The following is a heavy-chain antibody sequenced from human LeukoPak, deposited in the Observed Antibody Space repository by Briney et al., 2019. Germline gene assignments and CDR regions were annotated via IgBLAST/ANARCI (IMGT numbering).Heavy chain of an antibody. CDR3: ARGVVVPAAMAPMVDY. Sequence: PGGSLRLSCAASGFTFSSYAMSWVRQAPGKGLEWVSAISGSGGSTYYADSVKGRFTISRDNSKNTLYLQMNSLRAEDTAEYYCARGVVVPAAMAPMVDYWGQGTLVTVSS. D-gene: IGHD2-2*01. V-gene: IGHV3-23*01. CDR2: ISGSGGST. CDR1: GFTFSSYA. J-gene: IGHJ4*02.